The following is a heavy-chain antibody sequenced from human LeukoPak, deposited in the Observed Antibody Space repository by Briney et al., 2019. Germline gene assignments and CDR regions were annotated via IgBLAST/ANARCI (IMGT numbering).Heavy chain of an antibody. CDR1: GFXFSSYA. J-gene: IGHJ4*02. CDR3: AKDLEKFYYDSSGYPDY. CDR2: ISGSGGST. D-gene: IGHD3-22*01. V-gene: IGHV3-23*01. Sequence: GGSLRLSCAASGFXFSSYAISWVRQAPGKGLEWVSAISGSGGSTYYADSVKGRFTISRDNSKNTLYLQMNSLRAEDTAVYYCAKDLEKFYYDSSGYPDYWGQGTLVTVSS.